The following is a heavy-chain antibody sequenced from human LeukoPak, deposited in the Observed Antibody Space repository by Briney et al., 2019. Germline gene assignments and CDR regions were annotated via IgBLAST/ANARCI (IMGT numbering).Heavy chain of an antibody. V-gene: IGHV3-48*01. CDR2: ISSSSTI. CDR1: GFTFSSYS. CDR3: ARARSTSSTPDY. J-gene: IGHJ4*02. D-gene: IGHD6-6*01. Sequence: GGSLRLPCAASGFTFSSYSMTWVRQAPGKGLEWVSYISSSSTIYYADSVKGRFTISRDNAKNSLYLQMNSLRAEDTAVYYCARARSTSSTPDYWGQGTLVTVSS.